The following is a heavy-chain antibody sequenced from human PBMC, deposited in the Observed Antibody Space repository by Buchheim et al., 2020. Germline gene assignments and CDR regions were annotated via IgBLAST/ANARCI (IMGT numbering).Heavy chain of an antibody. CDR2: IYYSGST. Sequence: QVQLQESGPGLVKPSQTLSLTCTVSGGSISSGGYYWSWIRQHPGKGLEWIGYIYYSGSTDYTPSLKSRVTIAVDTPKNHFSLKLSSVTAADTAVYYCARGGYGSGRYDPWGQGTL. CDR3: ARGGYGSGRYDP. D-gene: IGHD3-10*01. J-gene: IGHJ5*02. CDR1: GGSISSGGYY. V-gene: IGHV4-31*03.